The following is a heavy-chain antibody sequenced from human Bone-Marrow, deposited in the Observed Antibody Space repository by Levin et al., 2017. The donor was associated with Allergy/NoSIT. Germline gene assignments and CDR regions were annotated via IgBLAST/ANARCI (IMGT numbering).Heavy chain of an antibody. CDR3: ARGWFGELLSH. D-gene: IGHD3-10*01. J-gene: IGHJ4*02. CDR1: GFTFSTYA. V-gene: IGHV3-23*01. CDR2: ISKTGINT. Sequence: ASVKVSCAASGFTFSTYAMSWVRQAPGKGLEWVSSISKTGINTHYADSVKGRFIISRDNSKNTLYLQMNSLRAEDTAVYYCARGWFGELLSHWGQGTLVTVSS.